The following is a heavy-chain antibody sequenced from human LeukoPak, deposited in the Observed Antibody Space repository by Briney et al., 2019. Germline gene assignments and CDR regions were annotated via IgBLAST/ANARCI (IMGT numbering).Heavy chain of an antibody. CDR2: INPNSGGT. Sequence: ASVKVSCKASGYTFTGYYMHWVRQAPGQGLEWMGWINPNSGGTNYAQKFQGRVTMTRDTSISTAYMELSRLRSDDTAVYYCARESGSIDSSGYSFDYWGQGTLVTVSS. CDR3: ARESGSIDSSGYSFDY. CDR1: GYTFTGYY. J-gene: IGHJ4*02. D-gene: IGHD3-22*01. V-gene: IGHV1-2*02.